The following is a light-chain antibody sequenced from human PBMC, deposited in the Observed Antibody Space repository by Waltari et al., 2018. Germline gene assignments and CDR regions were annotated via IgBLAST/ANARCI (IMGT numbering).Light chain of an antibody. CDR2: SAY. V-gene: IGKV3D-15*01. CDR3: QQYNDLLT. J-gene: IGKJ4*01. Sequence: IVMTRSPANLPLSPGETATLSCRASQSVGTYLAWYLQKPGQAPKLLVHSAYFRATGIPDRFSGSGSRTDFTLTISSLEPEDFGVYHCQQYNDLLTFGGGTKVEIK. CDR1: QSVGTY.